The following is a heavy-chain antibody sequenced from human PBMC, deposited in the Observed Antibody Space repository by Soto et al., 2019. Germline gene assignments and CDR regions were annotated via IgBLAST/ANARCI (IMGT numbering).Heavy chain of an antibody. V-gene: IGHV4-4*02. Sequence: PSETLSLTCGVSGGSISSPNWWIWARQFPGKGLEWIGEIFHTGSVNYNPSLKSRVTISLETSKNQFSLHLTSVTAADTAVYYCARGLAPATWGHGTLVTVSS. CDR1: GGSISSPNW. CDR3: ARGLAPAT. J-gene: IGHJ5*01. CDR2: IFHTGSV. D-gene: IGHD3-10*01.